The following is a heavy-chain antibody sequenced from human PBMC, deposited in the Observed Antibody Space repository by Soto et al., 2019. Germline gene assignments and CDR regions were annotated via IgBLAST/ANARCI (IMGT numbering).Heavy chain of an antibody. V-gene: IGHV3-33*01. D-gene: IGHD6-13*01. CDR2: IWNDETTR. CDR3: AAELADLRIEYFHH. CDR1: GFTFSSHG. J-gene: IGHJ1*01. Sequence: QVQLVESGGGVVQPGRSLRLSCAASGFTFSSHGMHWVRQAPGKGLEWVAVIWNDETTRKYTDSVKGRFTISRDNSKSTLYLQMNGLRVDDTAVYYCAAELADLRIEYFHHWGQGTLVTVSS.